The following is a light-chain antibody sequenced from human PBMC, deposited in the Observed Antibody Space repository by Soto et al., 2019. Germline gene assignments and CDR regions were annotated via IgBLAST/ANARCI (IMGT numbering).Light chain of an antibody. CDR3: QQSYRTPII. Sequence: IQMTQSPSPLSASVGDKGTITFRTSQSISSYLNWYKQKPGKAPKLLIYAASSLKSGVPSRFSGSGSGTDFTLTISSLQPEDFATYYCQQSYRTPIIFGQGTRLEIK. J-gene: IGKJ5*01. V-gene: IGKV1-39*01. CDR2: AAS. CDR1: QSISSY.